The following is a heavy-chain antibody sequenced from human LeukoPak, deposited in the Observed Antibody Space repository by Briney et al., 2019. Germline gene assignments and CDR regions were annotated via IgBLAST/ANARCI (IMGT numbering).Heavy chain of an antibody. CDR2: MSGSGGST. CDR3: AKVKESGGYYHFDY. J-gene: IGHJ4*02. Sequence: GGSLRLSCAASGFTFANYAMSWVRQAPGKGLEWVSAMSGSGGSTYYADCVKGRFTISRDNSKNTLYLQMNSLRTEDTAVYFCAKVKESGGYYHFDYWGRGTLVTVSS. D-gene: IGHD3-22*01. V-gene: IGHV3-23*01. CDR1: GFTFANYA.